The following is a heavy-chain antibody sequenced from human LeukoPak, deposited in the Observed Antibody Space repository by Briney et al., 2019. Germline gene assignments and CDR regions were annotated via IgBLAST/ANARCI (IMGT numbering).Heavy chain of an antibody. D-gene: IGHD1-1*01. V-gene: IGHV3-48*03. Sequence: GGSLRPSSEVSGFTLSSYEMNWVRQAPGKGLEWVSYISSSGSTIYYADSVKGRFTISRDNAKNSLYLQMYSLRAEDTAVYYCARDSNLERGKTYYYYYMDVWGKGTTVTVS. CDR2: ISSSGSTI. CDR1: GFTLSSYE. J-gene: IGHJ6*03. CDR3: ARDSNLERGKTYYYYYMDV.